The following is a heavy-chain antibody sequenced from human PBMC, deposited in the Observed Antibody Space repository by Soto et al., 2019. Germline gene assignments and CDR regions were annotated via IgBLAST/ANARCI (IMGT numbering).Heavy chain of an antibody. Sequence: AWGSLRLSCAPSGFTFISYGIHSVRQSPVKGLEWVAVISYDGSNKYYAVSVKGRFTISRDNSKNTLYLQMNSLRAEDTAVYYCAKEGVPIFGVVMPPNYWGQGTTVTVSS. D-gene: IGHD3-3*01. CDR2: ISYDGSNK. V-gene: IGHV3-30*18. J-gene: IGHJ6*01. CDR3: AKEGVPIFGVVMPPNY. CDR1: GFTFISYG.